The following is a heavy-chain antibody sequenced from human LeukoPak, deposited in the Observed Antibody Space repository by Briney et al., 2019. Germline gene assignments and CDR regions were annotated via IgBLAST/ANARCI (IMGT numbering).Heavy chain of an antibody. CDR1: GYTFTIYG. D-gene: IGHD3-22*01. CDR2: ISAYNGKT. V-gene: IGHV1-18*01. Sequence: ASVKVCCKSSGYTFTIYGISWVRQAPGHGLEWMGWISAYNGKTHYAKKLQGRVTMTTDTSTSTVYMELRSLRSDDTAVYYCARGSPPRRNYDSRGYYSYYFDYWGQGTLVTVSS. J-gene: IGHJ4*02. CDR3: ARGSPPRRNYDSRGYYSYYFDY.